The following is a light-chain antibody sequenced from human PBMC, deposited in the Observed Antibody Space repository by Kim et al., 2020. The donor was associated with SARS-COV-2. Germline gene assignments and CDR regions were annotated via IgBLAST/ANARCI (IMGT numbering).Light chain of an antibody. CDR1: QSIYSY. CDR2: KAS. V-gene: IGKV1-5*03. J-gene: IGKJ5*01. CDR3: QQFYTYPIT. Sequence: ASVGDRVTITCRASQSIYSYLAWYQQKPGNVPKILIYKASTLESGVQSRFSGSESGTEFTLTISSLQPDDFATYYCQQFYTYPITFGQGTRLEIK.